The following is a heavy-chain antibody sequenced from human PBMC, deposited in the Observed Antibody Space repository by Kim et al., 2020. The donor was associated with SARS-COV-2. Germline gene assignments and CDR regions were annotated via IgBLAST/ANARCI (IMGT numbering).Heavy chain of an antibody. CDR1: GGSISSYY. CDR2: IYTSGST. J-gene: IGHJ6*02. D-gene: IGHD2-2*01. CDR3: ARVGYCSSTSCQPYYYGMDV. V-gene: IGHV4-4*07. Sequence: SETLSLTCTVSGGSISSYYWSWIRQPAGKGLEWIGRIYTSGSTNYNPSLKSRVTMSVDTSKNQFSLKLSSVTAADTAVYYCARVGYCSSTSCQPYYYGMDVWGQGTTVTVSS.